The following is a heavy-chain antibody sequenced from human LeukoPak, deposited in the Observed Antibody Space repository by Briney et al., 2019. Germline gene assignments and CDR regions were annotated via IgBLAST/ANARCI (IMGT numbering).Heavy chain of an antibody. CDR2: ISGSGGST. V-gene: IGHV3-23*01. J-gene: IGHJ4*02. CDR3: AKDLSHYYGSGSYYKTGYFDY. CDR1: GFTFSSYA. D-gene: IGHD3-10*01. Sequence: PGGSLRLSCAASGFTFSSYAMSWVRQAPGKGLEWVSAISGSGGSTYYADSMKGRFTISRDNSKNTLYLQMNSLRAEDTAVYYCAKDLSHYYGSGSYYKTGYFDYWGQGTLVTVSS.